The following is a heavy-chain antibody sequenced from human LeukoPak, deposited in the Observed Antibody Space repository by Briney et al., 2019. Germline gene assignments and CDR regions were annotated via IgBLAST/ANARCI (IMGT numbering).Heavy chain of an antibody. Sequence: PGGSLRLSCAASGFTFSSYVMHWVRQAPGKGLDWVAVIWYDGNTKDYADSVKGRFTISRDKSKNTLYLQMNSLRAEDTAVYYCARGASSSWLYYFDYWGQGTLVTVSS. V-gene: IGHV3-33*01. D-gene: IGHD6-13*01. CDR3: ARGASSSWLYYFDY. CDR2: IWYDGNTK. J-gene: IGHJ4*02. CDR1: GFTFSSYV.